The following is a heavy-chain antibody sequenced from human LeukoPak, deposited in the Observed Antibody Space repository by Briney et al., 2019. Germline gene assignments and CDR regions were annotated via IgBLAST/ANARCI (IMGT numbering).Heavy chain of an antibody. CDR3: ARLYCSSASCYTGSSYYFDY. D-gene: IGHD2-2*02. CDR2: IYPGDSDT. Sequence: GESLKISCKGSGYSFTNYWIAWVRPMPGKRLEWMGIIYPGDSDTRYSPSFQGQVTISVDKSISTAYLQWSNLRASDIAMYYCARLYCSSASCYTGSSYYFDYWGQGTLVTVSS. V-gene: IGHV5-51*01. CDR1: GYSFTNYW. J-gene: IGHJ4*02.